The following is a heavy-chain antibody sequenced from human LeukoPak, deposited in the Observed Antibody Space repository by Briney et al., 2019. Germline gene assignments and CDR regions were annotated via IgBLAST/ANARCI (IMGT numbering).Heavy chain of an antibody. J-gene: IGHJ4*02. Sequence: GGSLRLSCAGSGSTFSNYALSWGRQAPGKGVEWVSAVTGSGSATDYADSVKGRFTISRDNSKNTLYLQMHSLRAEDTAVYYCAKRFGESYGHFDYWGQGTLVTVSS. V-gene: IGHV3-23*01. CDR1: GSTFSNYA. CDR3: AKRFGESYGHFDY. D-gene: IGHD1-26*01. CDR2: VTGSGSAT.